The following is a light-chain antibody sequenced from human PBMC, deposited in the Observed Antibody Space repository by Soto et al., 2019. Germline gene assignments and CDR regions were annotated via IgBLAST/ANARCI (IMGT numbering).Light chain of an antibody. CDR1: SSNIGSHA. V-gene: IGLV1-44*01. CDR3: AAWDDSLNVYV. CDR2: TNN. J-gene: IGLJ1*01. Sequence: QSVLTQAPSASGTPGQRVTISCSGSSSNIGSHAVNWYQQLPGTAPQLLIYTNNQRPSGVPDRFSGSKSGTSASLAISGLQSEDEADYYCAAWDDSLNVYVFGTGTKLTVL.